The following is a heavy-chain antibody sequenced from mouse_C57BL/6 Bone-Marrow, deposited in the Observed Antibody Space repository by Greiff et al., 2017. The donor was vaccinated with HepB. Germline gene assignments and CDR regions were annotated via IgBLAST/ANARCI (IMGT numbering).Heavy chain of an antibody. CDR1: GYSITSYY. CDR2: ISYSGST. CDR3: ARYRGYYAMDY. Sequence: VQLQQSGPGLAKPSQTLSLTCSVTGYSITSYYWNWIRKFPGNKLEYMGYISYSGSTYYNPSLKSRISITRDTSKNQYYLQLNSVTTEDTATYYCARYRGYYAMDYWGQGTSVTVSS. D-gene: IGHD3-3*01. V-gene: IGHV3-8*01. J-gene: IGHJ4*01.